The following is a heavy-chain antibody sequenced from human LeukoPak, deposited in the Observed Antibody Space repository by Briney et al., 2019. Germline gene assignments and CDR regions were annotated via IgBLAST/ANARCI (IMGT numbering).Heavy chain of an antibody. CDR3: ARGIAVAGLFDY. V-gene: IGHV1-2*02. CDR2: INPNSGGT. D-gene: IGHD6-19*01. Sequence: ASVKVSCKASGYTFTGYYMHWVRQAPGQGLEWMGWINPNSGGTNYAQKFQGRVTMTRDTSISTAYMELSRLRSDDTAVYHCARGIAVAGLFDYWGQGALVTVSS. J-gene: IGHJ4*02. CDR1: GYTFTGYY.